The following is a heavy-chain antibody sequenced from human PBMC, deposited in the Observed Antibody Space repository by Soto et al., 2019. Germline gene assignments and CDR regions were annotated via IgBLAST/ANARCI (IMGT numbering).Heavy chain of an antibody. D-gene: IGHD3-3*01. Sequence: PSETVSLTCTVSGGSISSGDYYWSWIRQPPGKGLEWIGYIYYSGSTYYNPSLKSRVTISVDTSKNQFSLKLSSVTAADTAVYYCASQVLRETFDYWGQGTLVTVSS. CDR2: IYYSGST. CDR3: ASQVLRETFDY. CDR1: GGSISSGDYY. J-gene: IGHJ4*02. V-gene: IGHV4-30-4*01.